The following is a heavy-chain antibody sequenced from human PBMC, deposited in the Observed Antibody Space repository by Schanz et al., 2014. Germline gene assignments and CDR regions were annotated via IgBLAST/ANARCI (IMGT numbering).Heavy chain of an antibody. J-gene: IGHJ4*02. D-gene: IGHD6-19*01. CDR3: GRDYSGGPLDY. CDR1: GFTFSNFA. V-gene: IGHV3-30*04. Sequence: QVQLVESGGGVVQPGRSLRLSCAASGFTFSNFAMHWVRQAPGKGLEWVTIISHDGSIQYGADSVKGRFTLSRDKSKNTMDLQMNSLRPEDTAVYYCGRDYSGGPLDYWGQGTLVTVSS. CDR2: ISHDGSIQ.